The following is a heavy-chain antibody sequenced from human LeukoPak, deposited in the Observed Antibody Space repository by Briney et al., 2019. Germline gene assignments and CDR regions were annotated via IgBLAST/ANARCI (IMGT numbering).Heavy chain of an antibody. CDR1: GGTFSSYA. Sequence: SVKVSCKASGGTFSSYAISWVRQAPGQGLEWMGGIIPIFGTANYAQKFQGRVTITADESTSTAYMELSSLRSEDTAVYYCARAASGGSGSYLVYYYYYMDVWGQGTLVTVSS. CDR2: IIPIFGTA. D-gene: IGHD3-10*01. CDR3: ARAASGGSGSYLVYYYYYMDV. J-gene: IGHJ6*03. V-gene: IGHV1-69*13.